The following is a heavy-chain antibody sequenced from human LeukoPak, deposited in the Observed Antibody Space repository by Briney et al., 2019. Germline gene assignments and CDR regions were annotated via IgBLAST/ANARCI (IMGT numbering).Heavy chain of an antibody. J-gene: IGHJ4*02. CDR2: ISRSGDIT. D-gene: IGHD3-10*01. CDR3: AKEGSALWFGELSYYFDY. Sequence: TGGSLRLSCGASGFDFSSYGMIWVRQAPGKGLEWVSRISRSGDITHYSDSVKGRFTISRDNFKNILYVQMNNLRADDSAVYYCAKEGSALWFGELSYYFDYWGQGTLVTVSS. CDR1: GFDFSSYG. V-gene: IGHV3-23*01.